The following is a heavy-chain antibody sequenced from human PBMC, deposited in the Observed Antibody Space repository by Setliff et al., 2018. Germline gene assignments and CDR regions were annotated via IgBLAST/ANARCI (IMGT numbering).Heavy chain of an antibody. CDR1: GYTFRSYG. D-gene: IGHD5-18*01. CDR3: VREGVDTRSSTDYRYYMDV. V-gene: IGHV1-69*05. CDR2: TIPMFGST. Sequence: ASVKVSCKASGYTFRSYGISWVRQAPGQGLEWMGGTIPMFGSTTYAQKFQGRVTIITDESTTTAYMELSSLGSEDTAVYYCVREGVDTRSSTDYRYYMDVWGKGTTVTVSS. J-gene: IGHJ6*03.